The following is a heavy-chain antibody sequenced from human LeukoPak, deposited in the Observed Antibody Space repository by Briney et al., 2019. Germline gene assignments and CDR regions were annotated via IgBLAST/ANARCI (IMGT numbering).Heavy chain of an antibody. CDR3: ARGAPVVVPSDYGPGYFRL. CDR2: INPSSASR. D-gene: IGHD2-15*01. J-gene: IGHJ1*01. V-gene: IGHV1-46*01. Sequence: ASVKVSCKASGYTFTSSYMHWLRQAPGHGLEWMGIINPSSASRSYAQKFQGTVTMTTDTSTSTVYMELSSLRSEDTAVYYCARGAPVVVPSDYGPGYFRLWGQGTLVTVSS. CDR1: GYTFTSSY.